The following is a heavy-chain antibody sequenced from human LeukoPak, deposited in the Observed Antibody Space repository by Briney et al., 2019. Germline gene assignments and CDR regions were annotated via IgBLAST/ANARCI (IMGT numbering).Heavy chain of an antibody. V-gene: IGHV1-18*01. Sequence: XXVKVSCTASGYTFSSYGISWVRQAPGQGLEWMGWXSANNGNTNYAQKFQGRVTMTTDTPTSTAYMELRSLRSDDTAVYYCARTGSTYYYYYGMDVWGQGTTVTVSS. J-gene: IGHJ6*02. CDR2: XSANNGNT. D-gene: IGHD3-9*01. CDR1: GYTFSSYG. CDR3: ARTGSTYYYYYGMDV.